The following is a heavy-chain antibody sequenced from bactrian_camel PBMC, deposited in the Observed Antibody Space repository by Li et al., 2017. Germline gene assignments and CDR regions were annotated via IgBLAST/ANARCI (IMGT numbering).Heavy chain of an antibody. CDR1: YPTYSAKC. CDR2: IYDRDKLST. Sequence: HVQLVESGGGSVQPGGSLRLSCEASYPTYSAKCMGWFRQAPGKEREQLATIYDRDKLSTYYSDPVKGRFIISQDNARNTLYLQLNSLKPEDTAMYVCAAEWDDRGTCLGGDFSFWGQGTQVTVS. V-gene: IGHV3S53*01. CDR3: AAEWDDRGTCLGGDFSF. J-gene: IGHJ6*01. D-gene: IGHD7*01.